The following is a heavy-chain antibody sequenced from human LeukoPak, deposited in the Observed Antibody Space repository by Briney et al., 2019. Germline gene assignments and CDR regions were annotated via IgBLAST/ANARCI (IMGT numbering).Heavy chain of an antibody. Sequence: SETLSLTCAVYGGSFSGYYWSWIRQPPGKGLEWIGEINHSGSTNYNPSLKSRVTISVDTSKNQFSLKLSSVTAADTAVYYCARDPTGYSRANRFDPWGQGTLVTVSS. CDR2: INHSGST. CDR1: GGSFSGYY. V-gene: IGHV4-34*01. J-gene: IGHJ5*02. D-gene: IGHD6-13*01. CDR3: ARDPTGYSRANRFDP.